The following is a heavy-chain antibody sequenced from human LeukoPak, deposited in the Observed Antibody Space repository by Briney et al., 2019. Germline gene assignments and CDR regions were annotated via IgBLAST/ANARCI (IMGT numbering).Heavy chain of an antibody. CDR2: ISWNSGSI. V-gene: IGHV3-9*01. J-gene: IGHJ6*03. D-gene: IGHD3-22*01. CDR1: GFTFDDYA. CDR3: AKDKTRSTMIVRGYYMDV. Sequence: GGSLRLSCAASGFTFDDYAMHWVRQAPGKGLEWVSGISWNSGSIGYAGSVKGRFTISRDNAKNSLYLQMNSLRAEDTALYYCAKDKTRSTMIVRGYYMDVWGKGTTVTVSS.